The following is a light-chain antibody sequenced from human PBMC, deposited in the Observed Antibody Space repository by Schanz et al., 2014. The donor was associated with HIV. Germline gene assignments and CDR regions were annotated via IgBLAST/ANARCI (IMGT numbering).Light chain of an antibody. V-gene: IGLV1-40*01. J-gene: IGLJ2*01. CDR1: TSTIGAGYD. CDR2: ATD. CDR3: ATWDDNLAGVI. Sequence: QSVLTQPPSVSGAPGQRVTISCTGSTSTIGAGYDVHWYQQFPGTAPKLLIYATDRRPSGVPDRFSGAKSGTSASLAISGLQAEDEADYYCATWDDNLAGVIFGGGTKLTVL.